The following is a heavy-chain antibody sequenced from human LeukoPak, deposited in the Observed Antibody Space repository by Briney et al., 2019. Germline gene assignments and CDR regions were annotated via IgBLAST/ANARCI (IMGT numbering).Heavy chain of an antibody. CDR1: GSTFSTYA. V-gene: IGHV1-69*13. CDR3: ATTRDYYDNSGYTLLQD. J-gene: IGHJ1*01. Sequence: ASVKVSCKASGSTFSTYAVNWVRQAPGQGLEWMGGIIPTLGTSNYAQSFQGRLTVTADESSGTAYMALSSLRSEDTAIYYCATTRDYYDNSGYTLLQDWGQGTLVTVSS. CDR2: IIPTLGTS. D-gene: IGHD3-22*01.